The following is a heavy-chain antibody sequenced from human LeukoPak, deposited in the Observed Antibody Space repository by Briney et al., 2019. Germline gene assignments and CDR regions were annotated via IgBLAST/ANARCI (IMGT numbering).Heavy chain of an antibody. V-gene: IGHV3-43D*03. D-gene: IGHD4-17*01. CDR1: GFTFDDYV. J-gene: IGHJ3*02. CDR2: ITWDGGST. CDR3: VKDMVRDDYGDHVGAFDI. Sequence: GSLRLSCAASGFTFDDYVMHWVRQAPGEGLEGVSFITWDGGSTYYADSVKGRFTISRDNSKNSLYLQMNSLRAEDSALYSCVKDMVRDDYGDHVGAFDIWGQGTMVTVSS.